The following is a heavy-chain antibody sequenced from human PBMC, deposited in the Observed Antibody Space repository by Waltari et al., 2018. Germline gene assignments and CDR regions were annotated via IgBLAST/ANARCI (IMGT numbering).Heavy chain of an antibody. CDR1: GYTFSDAG. D-gene: IGHD3-3*01. CDR2: ISGKNGHT. V-gene: IGHV1-18*01. CDR3: ARERHRLMEEGYLMALDP. J-gene: IGHJ5*02. Sequence: QVQLVQSGAAVKNPGAAVKVTCKASGYTFSDAGTRWVRQAPGQGLEWMGWISGKNGHTNHAQKFQGRLIMTEDTSATTVYMELTYLTSDDTAVYYCARERHRLMEEGYLMALDPWGQGTLVTVSS.